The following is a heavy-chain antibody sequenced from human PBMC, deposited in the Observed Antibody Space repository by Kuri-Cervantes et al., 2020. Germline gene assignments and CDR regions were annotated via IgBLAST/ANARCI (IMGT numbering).Heavy chain of an antibody. Sequence: GESLKISCAASGFTFSSYAIHWVRQAPGKGLEWVTVISYDGSNKYYADSVKGRFTISRDNSKNTLYLQMNTLKSDDTAVYYCATHYKSGWYNGAFDLWGQGTTVTVSS. D-gene: IGHD6-19*01. CDR3: ATHYKSGWYNGAFDL. V-gene: IGHV3-30-3*01. CDR2: ISYDGSNK. J-gene: IGHJ3*01. CDR1: GFTFSSYA.